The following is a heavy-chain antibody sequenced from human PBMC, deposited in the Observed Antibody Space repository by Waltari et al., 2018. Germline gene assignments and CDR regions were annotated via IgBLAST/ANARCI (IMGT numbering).Heavy chain of an antibody. D-gene: IGHD2-21*01. J-gene: IGHJ4*02. CDR2: IYHSGST. CDR3: ARGGEVIAISRSQVIDY. CDR1: GGSISSSNW. Sequence: QVQLQESGPGLVKPSGTLSLTCAVSGGSISSSNWWSWVRQPPGKGLEWIGEIYHSGSTNYNPSLKSRVTISVDKSKNQFSLKLSSVTAADTAVYYCARGGEVIAISRSQVIDYWGQGTLVTVSS. V-gene: IGHV4-4*02.